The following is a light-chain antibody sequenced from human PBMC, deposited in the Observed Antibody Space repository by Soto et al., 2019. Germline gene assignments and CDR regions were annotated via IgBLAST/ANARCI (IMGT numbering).Light chain of an antibody. Sequence: DIQMTQSPSTLSASVGDRVTITCRASQSISSWLAWYQQKPGKAPKVLIYDASNLESGVPLRFSGSGFGTEFTLIISSLQPDDTATYYCQQYNTYSWTFGQGTKVDIK. CDR3: QQYNTYSWT. J-gene: IGKJ1*01. CDR2: DAS. V-gene: IGKV1-5*01. CDR1: QSISSW.